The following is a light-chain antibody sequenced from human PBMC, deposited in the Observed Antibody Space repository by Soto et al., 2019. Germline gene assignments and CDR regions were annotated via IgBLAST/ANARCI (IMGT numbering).Light chain of an antibody. Sequence: DIQMTQSPSSLSASVGARVTITCRASQDISKNLAWYQQIPGKAPKLLIFAASTLQSGVPSRFSASGSGTSFILTVGGLQPEDAATYYCQQTKGFPLTFGGGTKVEIK. J-gene: IGKJ4*01. V-gene: IGKV1-12*01. CDR1: QDISKN. CDR2: AAS. CDR3: QQTKGFPLT.